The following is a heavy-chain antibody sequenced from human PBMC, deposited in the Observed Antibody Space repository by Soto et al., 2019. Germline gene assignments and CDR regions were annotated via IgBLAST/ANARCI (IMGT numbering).Heavy chain of an antibody. D-gene: IGHD3-22*01. V-gene: IGHV1-2*02. Sequence: ASVKVSCKASGYTFTGYYMHWVRQAPGQGLEWMGWINPNSGGTNYAQKFQGRVTMTRDTSISTAYMELSRLRSDDTAVYYCARDSXYYYDSSGYFRLDYWGQGTLXTVSS. CDR3: ARDSXYYYDSSGYFRLDY. CDR2: INPNSGGT. CDR1: GYTFTGYY. J-gene: IGHJ4*02.